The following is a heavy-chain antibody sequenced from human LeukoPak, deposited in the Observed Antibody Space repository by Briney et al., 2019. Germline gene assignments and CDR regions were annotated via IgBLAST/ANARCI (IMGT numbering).Heavy chain of an antibody. D-gene: IGHD6-13*01. CDR3: AREGGVAGASGFDD. CDR2: ITPSGDST. V-gene: IGHV1-46*01. CDR1: GNTLN. Sequence: GASVKVSCKASGNTLNMHWVRQAPGQGLEWMGIITPSGDSTSYAQKFQGRVTVTRDTSTSTVYMELSDLRSDDTAVYYCAREGGVAGASGFDDWGQGSLVTVSS. J-gene: IGHJ4*02.